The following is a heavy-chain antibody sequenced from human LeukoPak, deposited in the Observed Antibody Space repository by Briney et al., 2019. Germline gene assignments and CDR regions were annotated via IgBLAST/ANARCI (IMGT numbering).Heavy chain of an antibody. V-gene: IGHV1-2*02. Sequence: ASVRVSCKASGYTFTGYYMHWVRQAPGQGLEWMGWINPNSGGTNYAQKFQGRVTMTRDTSISTAYMELSRLRSDDTAVYYCARGYVWGSYRPYFDYWGQGTLVTVSS. CDR2: INPNSGGT. D-gene: IGHD3-16*02. J-gene: IGHJ4*02. CDR1: GYTFTGYY. CDR3: ARGYVWGSYRPYFDY.